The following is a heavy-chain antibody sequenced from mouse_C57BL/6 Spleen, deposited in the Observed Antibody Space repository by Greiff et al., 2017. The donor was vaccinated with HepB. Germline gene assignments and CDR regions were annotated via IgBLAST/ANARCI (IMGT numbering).Heavy chain of an antibody. CDR3: ASEEAGTPFAY. Sequence: VKLVESGPGLVAPSQSLSITCTVSGFSLTSYGVDWVRQSPGKGLEWLGVIWGVGSTNYNSALKSRLSISKDNSKSQVFLKMNSLQTDDTAMYYCASEEAGTPFAYWGQGTLVTVSA. D-gene: IGHD4-1*01. CDR2: IWGVGST. V-gene: IGHV2-6*01. J-gene: IGHJ3*01. CDR1: GFSLTSYG.